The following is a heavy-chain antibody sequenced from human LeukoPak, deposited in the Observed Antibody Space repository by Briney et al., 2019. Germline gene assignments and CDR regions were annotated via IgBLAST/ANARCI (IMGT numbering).Heavy chain of an antibody. Sequence: KSSETLSLTCTVSGYSISSGYYWGWIRQPPGKGLEWIGSIYHSGSTYYNPSLKSRVTISVDTSKNQFSLKLSSVTAADTAVYYCARGCSSTSCSSSGYFDLWGRGTLVTVSS. J-gene: IGHJ2*01. V-gene: IGHV4-38-2*02. CDR1: GYSISSGYY. CDR2: IYHSGST. CDR3: ARGCSSTSCSSSGYFDL. D-gene: IGHD2-2*01.